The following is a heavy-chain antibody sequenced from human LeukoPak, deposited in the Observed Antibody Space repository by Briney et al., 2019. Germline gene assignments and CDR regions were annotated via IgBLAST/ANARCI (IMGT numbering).Heavy chain of an antibody. J-gene: IGHJ4*02. CDR3: ARGHTAVTRHFDF. D-gene: IGHD4-17*01. CDR2: ISSGSSAI. CDR1: GFTFTTYS. Sequence: GGSLRLSCEASGFTFTTYSMNWVRQAPGKGLEWASIISSGSSAIFSADALKGRFTISRDDAKNLLYLDMNSLRAEDTAVYYCARGHTAVTRHFDFWGQGTLVTVSS. V-gene: IGHV3-21*01.